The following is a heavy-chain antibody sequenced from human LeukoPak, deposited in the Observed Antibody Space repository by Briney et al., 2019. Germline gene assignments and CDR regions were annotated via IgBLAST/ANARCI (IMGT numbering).Heavy chain of an antibody. CDR2: ISSSSSTI. V-gene: IGHV3-48*02. J-gene: IGHJ4*02. Sequence: RGSLRLSCAASGFTFSSYSMNWVRQAPGKGLEWVSYISSSSSTIYYADSVKGRFTISRDNAKNSLYLQMKSLRDEDTAVYYCARGAMTTLYYWGQGTLVTVSS. D-gene: IGHD4-17*01. CDR3: ARGAMTTLYY. CDR1: GFTFSSYS.